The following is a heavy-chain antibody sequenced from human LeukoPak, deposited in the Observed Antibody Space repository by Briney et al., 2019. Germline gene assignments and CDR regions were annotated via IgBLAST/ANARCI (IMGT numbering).Heavy chain of an antibody. D-gene: IGHD3-3*01. CDR2: ISAYNGNT. CDR3: ARVNYDFWSGYLSYYYYYMDV. CDR1: GYTFTSYG. Sequence: ASVKVSCKASGYTFTSYGISWVRQAPGQGLEWMGWISAYNGNTNYAQKLQGRVTMTTDTSTSTAYMELRSLRSDGTAVYYCARVNYDFWSGYLSYYYYYMDVWGKGTTVTVSS. V-gene: IGHV1-18*01. J-gene: IGHJ6*03.